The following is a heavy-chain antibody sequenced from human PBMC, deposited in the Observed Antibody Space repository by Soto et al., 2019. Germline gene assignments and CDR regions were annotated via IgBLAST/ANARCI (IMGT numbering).Heavy chain of an antibody. V-gene: IGHV1-24*01. CDR1: GYTLTELS. Sequence: ASVKVSCKVSGYTLTELSMHWVRQAPGKGLEWMGGFDPEDGETIYAQKFQGRVTMTEDTSTDTAYMELSSLRSEDTAVYYCATGFPSTVTGGRWFDPWGQGTLVTVSS. CDR2: FDPEDGET. J-gene: IGHJ5*02. D-gene: IGHD4-17*01. CDR3: ATGFPSTVTGGRWFDP.